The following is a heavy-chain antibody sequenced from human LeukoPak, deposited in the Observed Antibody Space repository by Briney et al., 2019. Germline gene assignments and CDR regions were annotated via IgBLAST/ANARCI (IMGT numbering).Heavy chain of an antibody. Sequence: PSEALSLTCIVSDGSLSGYYWSWIRQPPGKGLEWIGSIYYSGSTDYNPSLKSRVIISVDTSKNQFSLSLISVTAADTAVYYCARDGVSALNLYSDLWGRGTLVTVSS. CDR3: ARDGVSALNLYSDL. D-gene: IGHD3-3*01. V-gene: IGHV4-59*01. CDR2: IYYSGST. J-gene: IGHJ2*01. CDR1: DGSLSGYY.